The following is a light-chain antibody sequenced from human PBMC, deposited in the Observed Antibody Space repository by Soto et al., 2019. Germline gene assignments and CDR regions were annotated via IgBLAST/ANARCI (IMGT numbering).Light chain of an antibody. CDR3: QQYHIWPSWT. V-gene: IGKV3-15*01. CDR2: GAS. CDR1: QSVSLS. J-gene: IGKJ1*01. Sequence: EIVLTQSPATLSVSLGDSATLSCRASQSVSLSLAWYQMRPGQPPRLLIYGASTRPTDIPARFSGSWSGTDFTLTISRLQSEDFAVYFCQQYHIWPSWTFGQGTKVELK.